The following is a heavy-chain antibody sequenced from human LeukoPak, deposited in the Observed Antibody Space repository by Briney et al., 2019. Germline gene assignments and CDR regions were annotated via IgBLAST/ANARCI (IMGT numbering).Heavy chain of an antibody. CDR2: IYYSGST. V-gene: IGHV4-39*01. CDR1: GGSISSSSYY. D-gene: IGHD3-9*01. Sequence: SETLSLTCTVSGGSISSSSYYWGWIRQPPGKGLEWIGSIYYSGSTYYNPSLKSRVTISVDTSKNQFSLKLSSVTAADTAVYYCARQYYDILTGYYILDYWGRGTLVTVSS. J-gene: IGHJ4*02. CDR3: ARQYYDILTGYYILDY.